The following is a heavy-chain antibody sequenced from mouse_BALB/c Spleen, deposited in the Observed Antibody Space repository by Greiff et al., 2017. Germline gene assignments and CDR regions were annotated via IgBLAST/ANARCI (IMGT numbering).Heavy chain of an antibody. D-gene: IGHD4-1*01. V-gene: IGHV1-87*01. CDR1: GYTFTSYW. Sequence: QVQLQQSGAELARPGASVKLSCKASGYTFTSYWMQWVKQRPGQGLEWIGAIYPGDGDTRYTQKFKGKATLTADKSSSTAYMQLSSLASEDSAVYYCARERNWGFAYWGQGTLVTVSA. CDR2: IYPGDGDT. CDR3: ARERNWGFAY. J-gene: IGHJ3*01.